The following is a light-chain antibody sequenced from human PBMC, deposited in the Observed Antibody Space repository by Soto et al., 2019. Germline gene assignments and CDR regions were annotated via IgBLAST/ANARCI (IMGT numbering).Light chain of an antibody. CDR3: QTWGTGLYWV. V-gene: IGLV4-69*01. Sequence: QSVLTQSPSASASLGASVKLTCTLSSGHSSYAIAWHQQQPEKGPRYLMKLNSDGSHSKGDGIPDRFSGSSSGAERYLTISSLQSEDEADYYCQTWGTGLYWVFGGGTKLTVL. CDR1: SGHSSYA. J-gene: IGLJ3*02. CDR2: LNSDGSH.